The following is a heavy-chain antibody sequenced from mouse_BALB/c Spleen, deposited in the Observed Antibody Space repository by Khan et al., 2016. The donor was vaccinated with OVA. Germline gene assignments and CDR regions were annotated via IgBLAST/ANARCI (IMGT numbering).Heavy chain of an antibody. J-gene: IGHJ3*01. CDR1: GYTFTDFN. D-gene: IGHD1-2*01. CDR3: SRSGCGSFAY. V-gene: IGHV1S29*02. Sequence: VQLQQSGPDLVKPGASVRISCKTSGYTFTDFNLDWVKQSHGKSLEWIGYIFPNNGDTGYNQKFKTKATLTVDSSSSTAYMELRSLTSEDSAVYYCSRSGCGSFAYWGQGTLVTVSA. CDR2: IFPNNGDT.